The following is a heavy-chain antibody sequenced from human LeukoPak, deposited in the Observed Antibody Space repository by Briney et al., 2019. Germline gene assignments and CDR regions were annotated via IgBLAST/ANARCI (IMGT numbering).Heavy chain of an antibody. CDR1: GFTFSSYS. CDR3: ARDRAEYSSLNLDY. D-gene: IGHD6-6*01. J-gene: IGHJ4*02. Sequence: PGGSLRLSCAASGFTFSSYSMNWVRQAPGKGLEWVSSISSSSSYIYYADSVKGRFTISRDNAKNSLYLQMNSLRAEDTAVYYCARDRAEYSSLNLDYWGQGTLVTVSS. CDR2: ISSSSSYI. V-gene: IGHV3-21*01.